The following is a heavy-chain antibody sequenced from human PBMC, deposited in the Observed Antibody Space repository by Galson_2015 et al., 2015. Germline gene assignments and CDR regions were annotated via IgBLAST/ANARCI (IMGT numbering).Heavy chain of an antibody. CDR2: INQDGSLK. V-gene: IGHV3-7*01. Sequence: LRLSCAASGFIFSTYWMSWVRQAPGKGLEWVANINQDGSLKHYVDSVKGRFTISRDNAKNSVYLEMNNLRAEDTAVYYCARDIGFDTYDYWAQGTLVTVSS. D-gene: IGHD1-26*01. J-gene: IGHJ4*02. CDR1: GFIFSTYW. CDR3: ARDIGFDTYDY.